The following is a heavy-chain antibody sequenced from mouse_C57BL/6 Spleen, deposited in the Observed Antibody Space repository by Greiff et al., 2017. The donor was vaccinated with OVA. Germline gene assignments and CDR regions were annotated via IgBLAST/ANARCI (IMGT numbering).Heavy chain of an antibody. CDR3: ARLRTTVVATGAMDY. D-gene: IGHD1-1*01. V-gene: IGHV1-53*01. CDR2: INPSNGGT. Sequence: QVQLQQPGTELVKPGASVKLSCKASGYTFTSYWMHWVKQRPGQGLEWIGNINPSNGGTNYNEKFKSKATLTVDKSSSTAYMQLSRLTSEDSAVYYCARLRTTVVATGAMDYWGQGTSVTVSS. CDR1: GYTFTSYW. J-gene: IGHJ4*01.